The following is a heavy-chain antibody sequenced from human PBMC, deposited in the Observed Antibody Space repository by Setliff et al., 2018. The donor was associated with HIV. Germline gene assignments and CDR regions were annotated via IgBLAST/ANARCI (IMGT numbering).Heavy chain of an antibody. CDR3: SPQWPVGY. CDR1: GFPLSSYT. D-gene: IGHD6-19*01. J-gene: IGHJ4*02. Sequence: PGGSLSLSCVASGFPLSSYTMNWVRQAPGKGLEWVSSISNTSDSIKYADSVKGRFTISRDNAKNSLYLHMNSLGVEDTAGYYCSPQWPVGYWGQGTLVTVSS. CDR2: ISNTSDSI. V-gene: IGHV3-21*01.